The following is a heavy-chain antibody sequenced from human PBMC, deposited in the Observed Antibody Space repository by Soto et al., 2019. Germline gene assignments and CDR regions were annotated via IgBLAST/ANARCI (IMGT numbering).Heavy chain of an antibody. CDR3: ARETNGFMGAIAPAGYYYYGMDV. Sequence: ASVKVSCKASGYTFTSYVISWVRQAPGQGLEWMGWISAYNGNTNYAQKLQGRVTMTTDTSTSTAYMELSSLRSEDTAVYYCARETNGFMGAIAPAGYYYYGMDVWGQGTTVTVSS. D-gene: IGHD1-26*01. V-gene: IGHV1-18*01. CDR2: ISAYNGNT. J-gene: IGHJ6*02. CDR1: GYTFTSYV.